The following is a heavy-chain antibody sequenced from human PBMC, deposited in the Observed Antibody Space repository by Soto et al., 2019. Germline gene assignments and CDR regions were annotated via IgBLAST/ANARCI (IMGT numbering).Heavy chain of an antibody. V-gene: IGHV3-23*01. Sequence: SLRLSCSASGFTFNRYAMSWVRQAPGKGLEWVSAIIDDGGRAYYADSVKGRFTISRDNLKNTLSLQMNSLRAEDTAVYYCAKDKREQWLVRGYFDYWGQGTQVTVSS. CDR3: AKDKREQWLVRGYFDY. J-gene: IGHJ4*02. D-gene: IGHD6-19*01. CDR2: IIDDGGRA. CDR1: GFTFNRYA.